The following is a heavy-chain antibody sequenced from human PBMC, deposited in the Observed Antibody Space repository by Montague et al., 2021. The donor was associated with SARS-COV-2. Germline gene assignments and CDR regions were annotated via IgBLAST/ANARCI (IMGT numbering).Heavy chain of an antibody. D-gene: IGHD3-16*02. V-gene: IGHV3-48*03. CDR1: GFTFSNYD. CDR2: ISTSAYTT. Sequence: SLRLSCAASGFTFSNYDMNWVRQAPGKGPEWISYISTSAYTTSYAGSVKGRFTISRDNGKNSLYLQMNSLRVEDTAVYYCTRDYRSIVGDGLDIWGQGTKVPVSP. J-gene: IGHJ3*02. CDR3: TRDYRSIVGDGLDI.